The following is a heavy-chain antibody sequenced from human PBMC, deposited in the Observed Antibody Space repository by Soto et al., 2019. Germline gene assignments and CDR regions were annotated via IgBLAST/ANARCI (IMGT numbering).Heavy chain of an antibody. CDR3: ARDGTNWNFDY. CDR2: INPSDGSR. Sequence: QVQLVQSGTEVKRPGASVRLSCEASGYTFTTNNLHWVRQAPEQGLEWMGIINPSDGSRTYAQRFQGRFTMTRDTSTSTLYMELSSLMSDDTAIYYCARDGTNWNFDYWGQGTLVTVSS. D-gene: IGHD1-20*01. CDR1: GYTFTTNN. V-gene: IGHV1-46*01. J-gene: IGHJ4*02.